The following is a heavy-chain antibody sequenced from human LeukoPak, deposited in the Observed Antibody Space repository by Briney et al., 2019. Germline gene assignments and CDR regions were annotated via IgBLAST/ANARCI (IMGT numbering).Heavy chain of an antibody. J-gene: IGHJ4*02. D-gene: IGHD2-2*01. CDR1: GFSVSSTY. Sequence: GGSLRLSCAASGFSVSSTYITWVRQAPGKGLEWVSAIYSGGNTYYADSVKGRFTISRDNSKNTLYLQMNSLRAEDTAVYYCAKDKHYCSSASCYLYYFDYWGQGTLVTVSS. V-gene: IGHV3-66*01. CDR2: IYSGGNT. CDR3: AKDKHYCSSASCYLYYFDY.